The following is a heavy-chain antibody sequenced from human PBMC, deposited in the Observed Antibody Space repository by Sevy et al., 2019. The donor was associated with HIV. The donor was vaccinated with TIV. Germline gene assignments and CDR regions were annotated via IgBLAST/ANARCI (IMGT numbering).Heavy chain of an antibody. CDR1: GYSISSDYY. V-gene: IGHV4-38-2*01. CDR2: IYHSGYS. Sequence: SETLSLTCAVSGYSISSDYYGGWIRQPPEKGLEWIGSIYHSGYSYYNPSLKSRVTISVDTSKNQFSLKLSSVIAADTAVFYCARAIGTQVAGLYYFDYWGQGTLVTVSS. D-gene: IGHD6-19*01. CDR3: ARAIGTQVAGLYYFDY. J-gene: IGHJ4*02.